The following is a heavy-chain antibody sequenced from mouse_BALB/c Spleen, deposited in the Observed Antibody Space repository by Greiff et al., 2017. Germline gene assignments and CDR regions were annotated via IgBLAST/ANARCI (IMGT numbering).Heavy chain of an antibody. V-gene: IGHV1S126*01. J-gene: IGHJ4*01. CDR2: IDPSDSET. CDR1: GYSFTSYW. Sequence: QVQLKESGPQLVRPGASVKISCKASGYSFTSYWMHWVKQRPGQGLEWIGMIDPSDSETRLNQKFKDKATLTVDKSSSTAYMQLSSPTSEDSAVYYCAWVRLYAMDYWGQGTSVTVSS. D-gene: IGHD2-14*01. CDR3: AWVRLYAMDY.